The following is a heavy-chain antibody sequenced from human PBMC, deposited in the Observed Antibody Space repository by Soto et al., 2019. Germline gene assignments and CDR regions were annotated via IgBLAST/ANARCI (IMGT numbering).Heavy chain of an antibody. CDR3: ASDDSSGYFLS. D-gene: IGHD3-22*01. V-gene: IGHV1-2*02. J-gene: IGHJ4*02. CDR1: GYSFTDYY. Sequence: ASLKVSCKASGYSFTDYYMHWVRQAPGQGLEWMGWINLKGGGTKNAQKFQGRVTMTRDTSISTAYMELSRLRSDDTAVYYCASDDSSGYFLSWGQGSLVTVSS. CDR2: INLKGGGT.